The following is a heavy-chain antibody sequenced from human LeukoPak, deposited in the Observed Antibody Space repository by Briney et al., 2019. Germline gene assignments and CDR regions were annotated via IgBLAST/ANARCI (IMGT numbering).Heavy chain of an antibody. Sequence: SETLSLTCTVSGGAISSGSYYWSWIRQPAGKGLEWIGRIYTSGSTNYNPSLKSRVTISVDTSKNQFSLKLSSVTAADTAVYYCAAHYYDSSGYTLKGHYYYYYMDVWGKGTTVTVSS. J-gene: IGHJ6*03. D-gene: IGHD3-22*01. CDR2: IYTSGST. CDR1: GGAISSGSYY. CDR3: AAHYYDSSGYTLKGHYYYYYMDV. V-gene: IGHV4-61*02.